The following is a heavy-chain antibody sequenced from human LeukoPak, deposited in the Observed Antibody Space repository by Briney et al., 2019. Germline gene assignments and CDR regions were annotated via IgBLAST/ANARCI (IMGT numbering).Heavy chain of an antibody. V-gene: IGHV1-69*13. D-gene: IGHD4-23*01. CDR1: GGTFISYA. Sequence: SVKVSCKASGGTFISYAISWVRQAPGQGLEWMGGIIPIFGTANYAQKFQGRVTITADGSTSTAYMELSSLRSEDTAVYYCARAMGYGGNLDYWGQGTLVTVSS. CDR3: ARAMGYGGNLDY. J-gene: IGHJ4*02. CDR2: IIPIFGTA.